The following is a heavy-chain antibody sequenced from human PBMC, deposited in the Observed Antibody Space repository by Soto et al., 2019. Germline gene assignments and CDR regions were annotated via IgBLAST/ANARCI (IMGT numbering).Heavy chain of an antibody. V-gene: IGHV4-31*03. D-gene: IGHD2-2*01. J-gene: IGHJ5*02. Sequence: QVQLQESGPGLVKPSQTLYLTCTVSGGSISSGGYYWSWIRQHPGKGLEWIGYIYHSGTTYYNPSLKSRVTISVDTSKNQFSLKLTSVTAADTAVYDCARVRGNQLLGWFDPWGQGTLVTVSS. CDR3: ARVRGNQLLGWFDP. CDR2: IYHSGTT. CDR1: GGSISSGGYY.